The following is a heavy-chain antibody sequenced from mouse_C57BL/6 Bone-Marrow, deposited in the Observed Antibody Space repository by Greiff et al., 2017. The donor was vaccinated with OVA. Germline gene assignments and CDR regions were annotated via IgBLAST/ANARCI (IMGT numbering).Heavy chain of an antibody. Sequence: VQLQQPGAELVMPGASVKLSCKASGYTFTSYWMHWVKQRPGQGLEWIGEIDPSDSYTNYNQKLKGKSTLTVDKSSSTAYMQLSSLTSEDSAVYYCARDYYGNYVRFAYWGQGTLVTVSA. J-gene: IGHJ3*01. CDR1: GYTFTSYW. D-gene: IGHD2-1*01. CDR2: IDPSDSYT. V-gene: IGHV1-69*01. CDR3: ARDYYGNYVRFAY.